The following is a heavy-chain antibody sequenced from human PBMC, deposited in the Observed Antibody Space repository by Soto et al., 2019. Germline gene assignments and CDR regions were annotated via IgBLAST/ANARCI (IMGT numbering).Heavy chain of an antibody. Sequence: PGGSLRLSCAASGFTFSSYGMHWVRQGPGKGLEWVAIIWHDGSNEYYTDSVRGRFTISRDNSRNTLFLQMNSLRAEDTAVYYCAKEARPYYYYFGMDVWGQGTTVTVSS. V-gene: IGHV3-30*02. CDR1: GFTFSSYG. CDR2: IWHDGSNE. CDR3: AKEARPYYYYFGMDV. J-gene: IGHJ6*02.